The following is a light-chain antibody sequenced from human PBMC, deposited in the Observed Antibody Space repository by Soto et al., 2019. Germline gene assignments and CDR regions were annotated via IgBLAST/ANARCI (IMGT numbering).Light chain of an antibody. CDR1: QSVSSSY. V-gene: IGKV3-20*01. Sequence: DILVTQSPGTLSLSPGERATLSCRASQSVSSSYLAWYQQKPGQAPRLLIYGASSRATGIPDRFSGSGSGTDFTLTISRLEPEDFAVYYCQQYGSSIAFGQGTRLEIK. J-gene: IGKJ5*01. CDR2: GAS. CDR3: QQYGSSIA.